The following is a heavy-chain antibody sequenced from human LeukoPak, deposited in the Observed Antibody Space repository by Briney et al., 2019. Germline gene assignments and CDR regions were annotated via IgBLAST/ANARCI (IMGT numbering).Heavy chain of an antibody. CDR2: IYTSGGT. D-gene: IGHD4-11*01. V-gene: IGHV4-4*09. Sequence: PSETLSLTRTVSGGSISPNYWSWIRQPPGKGLEWIGYIYTSGGTIYNPSLRSRVTISIDTSKNQFSLKLSSVTAADTAVYYCARHGGHDYSNYAWFAPWGQGILVTVSS. CDR1: GGSISPNY. CDR3: ARHGGHDYSNYAWFAP. J-gene: IGHJ5*02.